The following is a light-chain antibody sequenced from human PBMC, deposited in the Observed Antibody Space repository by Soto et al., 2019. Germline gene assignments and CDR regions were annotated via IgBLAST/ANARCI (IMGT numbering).Light chain of an antibody. J-gene: IGKJ1*01. Sequence: EIVLTQSPGTLSLSPGDRATVSCRASQSVSSSYLAWYQQKPGQAPGLLIYGASSRATGIPDRFSGGGSGTDFSLTISRLEPEDFAVYFCQQYGSSPPTFGQGTKVDIK. CDR1: QSVSSSY. CDR2: GAS. V-gene: IGKV3-20*01. CDR3: QQYGSSPPT.